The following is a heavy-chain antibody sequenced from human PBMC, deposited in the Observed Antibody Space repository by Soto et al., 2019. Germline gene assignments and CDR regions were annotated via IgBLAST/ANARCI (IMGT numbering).Heavy chain of an antibody. CDR1: GGSISSSNW. CDR2: IYHSGST. V-gene: IGHV4-4*02. D-gene: IGHD3-3*01. J-gene: IGHJ6*02. Sequence: NPSETLSLTCAVSGGSISSSNWWSWVRQPPGKGLEWIGEIYHSGSTNYNPSLKSRVTISVDKSKNQFSLKLSSVTAADTAVYYYEREYYDFWSAFAPPHYYYGMDVWGQGTTVTVSS. CDR3: EREYYDFWSAFAPPHYYYGMDV.